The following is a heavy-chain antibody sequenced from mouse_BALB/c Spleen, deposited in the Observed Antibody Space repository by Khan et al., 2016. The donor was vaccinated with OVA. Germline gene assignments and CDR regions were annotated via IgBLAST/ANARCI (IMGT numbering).Heavy chain of an antibody. J-gene: IGHJ3*01. D-gene: IGHD2-1*01. CDR1: GYTFTNYY. CDR2: IYPGNVNT. Sequence: QIQLVQSGPELVKPRASVRISCKASGYTFTNYYVHWVKQRPGQGLEWIGWIYPGNVNTNYNEKFKGKATLTADQSSSTAYMQLSSLTSEDSAFYFWSREGDYGTYRAWFAYWGKGTLVTVS. V-gene: IGHV1S56*01. CDR3: SREGDYGTYRAWFAY.